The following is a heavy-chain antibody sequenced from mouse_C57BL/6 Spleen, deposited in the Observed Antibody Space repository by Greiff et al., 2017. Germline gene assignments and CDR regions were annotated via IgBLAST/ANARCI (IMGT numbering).Heavy chain of an antibody. J-gene: IGHJ2*01. D-gene: IGHD2-1*01. CDR3: AREDGNGDY. CDR2: IHPNSGST. V-gene: IGHV1-64*01. CDR1: GYTFTSYW. Sequence: LQESGAELVKPGASVKLSCKASGYTFTSYWMHWVKQRPGQGLEWIGMIHPNSGSTNYNEKFKSKATLTVDKSSSTAYMQLSSLTSEDSAVYYCAREDGNGDYWGQGTTLTVSS.